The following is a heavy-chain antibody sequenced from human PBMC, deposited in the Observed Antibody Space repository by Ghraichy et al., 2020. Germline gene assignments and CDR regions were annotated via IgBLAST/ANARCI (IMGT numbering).Heavy chain of an antibody. CDR3: ARKKRGYYSMDV. CDR1: GASISDYH. CDR2: IHYSGSA. Sequence: SETLSLICTVSGASISDYHWAWIRQAPGKGPEWIGNIHYSGSASDNPTLKSRSSMAVDRPNNQISLRLRSVTGSDTAIYYCARKKRGYYSMDVWGKGTTVAGSS. V-gene: IGHV4-59*08. J-gene: IGHJ6*04. D-gene: IGHD3-10*01.